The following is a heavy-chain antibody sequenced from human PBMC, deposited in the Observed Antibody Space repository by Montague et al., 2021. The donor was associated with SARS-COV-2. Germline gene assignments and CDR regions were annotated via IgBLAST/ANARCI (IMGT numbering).Heavy chain of an antibody. D-gene: IGHD3-16*01. CDR1: GDTVRDYY. CDR2: IYKKGYT. Sequence: SETLSLTCTVSGDTVRDYYWSWIRQTPGKGLEWIGCIYKKGYTKYNPSLESRVTLSVDTPGNQLFLSVTSVTASDTATYFCARHSVAYDGTFFRSYFDPWGRGVQVTVSS. CDR3: ARHSVAYDGTFFRSYFDP. J-gene: IGHJ2*01. V-gene: IGHV4-59*08.